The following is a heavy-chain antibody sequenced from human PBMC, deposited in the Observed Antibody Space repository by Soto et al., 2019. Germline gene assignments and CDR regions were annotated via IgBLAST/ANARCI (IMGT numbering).Heavy chain of an antibody. Sequence: QLQLQESGPGLVKPSETLSLTCTVSGGSISSSSYYWGWIRQPPGKGLEWIGSIYYSGSTYYNPSLKSRVTISVDTSKNQFSLKLSSVTAADTAVYYCASTYPYYYDSSGYVDYWGQGTLVTVSS. J-gene: IGHJ4*02. CDR2: IYYSGST. CDR1: GGSISSSSYY. D-gene: IGHD3-22*01. V-gene: IGHV4-39*01. CDR3: ASTYPYYYDSSGYVDY.